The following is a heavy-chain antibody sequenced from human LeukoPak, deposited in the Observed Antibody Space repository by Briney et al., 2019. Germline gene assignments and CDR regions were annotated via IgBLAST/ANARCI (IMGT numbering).Heavy chain of an antibody. CDR1: GFTFSSYG. Sequence: GGSLRLSCAASGFTFSSYGMSWVRQAPGKGLEWVSAISGSGGSTYYADSVKGRFTISRDNSKNTLYLQMNSLRAEDTAVYYCAKEGSVWELLTTDFDYWGQGTLVTVSS. CDR2: ISGSGGST. D-gene: IGHD1-26*01. V-gene: IGHV3-23*01. CDR3: AKEGSVWELLTTDFDY. J-gene: IGHJ4*02.